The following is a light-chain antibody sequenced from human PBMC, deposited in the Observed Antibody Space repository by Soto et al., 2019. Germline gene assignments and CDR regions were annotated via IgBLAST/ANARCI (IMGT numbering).Light chain of an antibody. CDR2: AAS. CDR3: HPSYDIPT. V-gene: IGKV1-39*01. CDR1: QNINSY. Sequence: DIQMTQSPSSLSASVGDRVTITCRARQNINSYLNWYQQKPGKAPKLLIYAASSLQSGVPSRFSGSGSGTDFTLTVSSLQPEDFATYYCHPSYDIPTFGQGTRLEIK. J-gene: IGKJ5*01.